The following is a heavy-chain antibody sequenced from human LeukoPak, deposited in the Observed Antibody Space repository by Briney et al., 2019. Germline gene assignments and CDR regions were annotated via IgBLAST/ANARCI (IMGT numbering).Heavy chain of an antibody. V-gene: IGHV3-66*01. D-gene: IGHD2-21*02. CDR3: ARVRTALTNWFDP. CDR2: VYSGGST. J-gene: IGHJ5*02. Sequence: GGSLRLSCAASGLTVSSSYMSWVRQAPGKGLEWVSAVYSGGSTYYADSVKGRFTISRDNSKNTLSLQMNSLRAEDTAVYYCARVRTALTNWFDPWGQGTLVTVAS. CDR1: GLTVSSSY.